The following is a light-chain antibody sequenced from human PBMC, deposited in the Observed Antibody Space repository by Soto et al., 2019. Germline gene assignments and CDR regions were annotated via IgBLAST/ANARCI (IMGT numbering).Light chain of an antibody. CDR2: QAS. J-gene: IGKJ2*01. V-gene: IGKV1-5*03. CDR1: QTISSW. CDR3: QQYNSYSPYT. Sequence: DIQMTQSPSTLSASVGDRVTITCRASQTISSWLAWFQQKPGKAPKLLIYQASSLQSGVPSRFSGSGSGTEFTLTISSLQPDDFATYYCQQYNSYSPYTFGQGTKLEIK.